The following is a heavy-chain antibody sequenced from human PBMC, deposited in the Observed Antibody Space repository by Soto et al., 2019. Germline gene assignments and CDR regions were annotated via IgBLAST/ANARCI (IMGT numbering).Heavy chain of an antibody. D-gene: IGHD4-4*01. J-gene: IGHJ6*02. CDR3: HCASPVTTDV. Sequence: QVQLQESGPGLVKPSQTLSLTCTVSGGSISSVDYYWRWIRQPPGKGREWNGCIYYSGSTYYNPSLKIRFTLSVHTSKNEFSLEQISVTAADAAVYNCHCASPVTTDVWGQGTTDTVSS. CDR1: GGSISSVDYY. CDR2: IYYSGST. V-gene: IGHV4-30-4*01.